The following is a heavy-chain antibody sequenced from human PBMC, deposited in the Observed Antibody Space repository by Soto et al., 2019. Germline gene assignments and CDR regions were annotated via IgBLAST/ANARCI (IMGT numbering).Heavy chain of an antibody. J-gene: IGHJ4*02. CDR1: GFTFRSYS. CDR3: TTGGLLRCCSGGDGYS. Sequence: EVQLLESGGGLVQPGGSLRLSCAASGFTFRSYSMTWVRQTPGKGLEWVSSMNPTAEHIYHADSVMGRFTISSNNSRNTLELHLNSLRVEDTALYYGTTGGLLRCCSGGDGYSWGQGTLVTVSS. CDR2: MNPTAEHI. D-gene: IGHD6-19*01. V-gene: IGHV3-23*01.